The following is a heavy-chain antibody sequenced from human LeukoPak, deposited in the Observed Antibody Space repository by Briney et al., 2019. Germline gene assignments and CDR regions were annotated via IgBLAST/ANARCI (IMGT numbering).Heavy chain of an antibody. J-gene: IGHJ4*02. V-gene: IGHV3-23*01. CDR3: AKGGVGAGKTFDS. CDR2: ISGSGGGT. Sequence: GGSLRLSCAASGFTFSSYAMSWVRQAPGKGLEWVSDISGSGGGTYYADSVRGGFTISRDNSKNTLYLQMNSLRAENTAMYSGAKGGVGAGKTFDSWGQGTLVTVSS. CDR1: GFTFSSYA. D-gene: IGHD3-10*01.